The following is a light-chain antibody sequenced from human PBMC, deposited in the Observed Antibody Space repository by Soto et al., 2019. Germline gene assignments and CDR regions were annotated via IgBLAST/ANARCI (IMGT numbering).Light chain of an antibody. V-gene: IGLV2-14*02. CDR1: SSDVGSYNL. Sequence: QSALTQPASVSGSPGQSITISCTGTSSDVGSYNLVSWYQQHPGKAPKLMIYEVSNRPSGVSNRFSASKSGSTASLTISGLQADDEADYYCSSFTSTRSGVFGGGTKLTVL. CDR3: SSFTSTRSGV. J-gene: IGLJ3*02. CDR2: EVS.